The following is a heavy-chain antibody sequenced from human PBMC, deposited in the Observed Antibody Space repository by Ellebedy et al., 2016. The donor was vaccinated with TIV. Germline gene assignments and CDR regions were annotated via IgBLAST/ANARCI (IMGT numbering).Heavy chain of an antibody. CDR1: GGSFSTYY. CDR2: INHSGRT. V-gene: IGHV4-34*01. J-gene: IGHJ4*02. CDR3: ARGLEVLLWFGDLEYYFDS. D-gene: IGHD3-10*01. Sequence: MPGGSLRLSCAVYGGSFSTYYWSWIRQPPGKGLEWIGEINHSGRTNYNPSLKSRVLISEDTSKNQFSLKLSSVTAADTAVYYCARGLEVLLWFGDLEYYFDSWGQGTLVTVS.